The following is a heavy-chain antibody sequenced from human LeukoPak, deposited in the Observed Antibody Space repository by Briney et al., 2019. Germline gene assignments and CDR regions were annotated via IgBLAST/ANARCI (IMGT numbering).Heavy chain of an antibody. D-gene: IGHD4-23*01. J-gene: IGHJ4*02. CDR2: ISSSGSYI. CDR1: RFTFSSYS. Sequence: GGSLRLSCAASRFTFSSYSMNWVRQAPGKGLEWVSSISSSGSYIYYADSVKGRFTISRDNSKNTLYLQMNSLRAEDTAVYYCAKDRPPYGGNSDYWGQGTLVTVSS. CDR3: AKDRPPYGGNSDY. V-gene: IGHV3-21*04.